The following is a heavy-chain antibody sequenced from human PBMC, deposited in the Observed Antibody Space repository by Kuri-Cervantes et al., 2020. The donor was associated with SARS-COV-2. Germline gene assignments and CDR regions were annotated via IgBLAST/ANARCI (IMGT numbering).Heavy chain of an antibody. V-gene: IGHV3-30*04. J-gene: IGHJ6*03. CDR3: ASTDTAPSQYMDV. CDR2: ISYDGSNK. CDR1: GFTFSSYA. Sequence: LSLTCAASGFTFSSYAMHWVRQAPGKGLEWVAVISYDGSNKYYADSVKGRFTISRDNSKNTLYLQMNSLRAEDTAMYYCASTDTAPSQYMDVWGKGTTVTVSS. D-gene: IGHD5-18*01.